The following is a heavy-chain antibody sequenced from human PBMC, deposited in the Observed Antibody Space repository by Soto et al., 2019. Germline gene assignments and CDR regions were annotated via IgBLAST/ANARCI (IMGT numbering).Heavy chain of an antibody. J-gene: IGHJ4*02. D-gene: IGHD4-17*01. CDR1: GGTFSSYA. V-gene: IGHV1-69*06. CDR3: GGGGDYGVLSY. Sequence: SVKVSCKASGGTFSSYAISWVRQAPGQGLEWMGGIIPIFGTANYAQKFQGRVTITADKSTSTAYMELSSLRSEDTAVYYCGGGGDYGVLSYWGQGTLVTVSS. CDR2: IIPIFGTA.